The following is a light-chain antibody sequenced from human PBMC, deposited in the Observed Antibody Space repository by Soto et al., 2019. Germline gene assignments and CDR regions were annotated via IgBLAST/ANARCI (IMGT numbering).Light chain of an antibody. CDR1: SSDVGGYNY. V-gene: IGLV2-11*01. J-gene: IGLJ2*01. Sequence: QSALTQPRSVSGSPGQSVTISCTGTSSDVGGYNYVSWYQHHPGKAPKLMIYDVSKRPSGVPDRFSGSKSGNTASLTISGLQAEDEADYYCCSYGGDYTWVFGGGTKVTVL. CDR3: CSYGGDYTWV. CDR2: DVS.